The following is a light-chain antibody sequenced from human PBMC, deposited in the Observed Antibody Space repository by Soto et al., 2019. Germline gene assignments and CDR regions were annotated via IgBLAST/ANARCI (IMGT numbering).Light chain of an antibody. CDR3: QQYGSSPIT. CDR1: QTLSRS. V-gene: IGKV3-11*01. J-gene: IGKJ5*01. CDR2: DAS. Sequence: EIVLTQSPATLSLSPGERATLSCRASQTLSRSLAWYQQKPGQAPRLLIFDASNRATGIPARFSGSGSGTDFTLTISSLEPEDFAVYYCQQYGSSPITFGQGTRLEIK.